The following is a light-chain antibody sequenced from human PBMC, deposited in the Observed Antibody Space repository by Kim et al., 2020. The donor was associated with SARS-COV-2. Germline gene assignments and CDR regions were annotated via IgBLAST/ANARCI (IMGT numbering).Light chain of an antibody. CDR2: GNS. Sequence: RGTISCTGSISNIGAGYDVHWYQQLPGTAPKLLIYGNSNRPSGVPDRFSGSKSGTSASLAITGLQAEDEADYYCQSYDSSLSGWVFGGGTKLTVL. J-gene: IGLJ3*02. V-gene: IGLV1-40*01. CDR1: ISNIGAGYD. CDR3: QSYDSSLSGWV.